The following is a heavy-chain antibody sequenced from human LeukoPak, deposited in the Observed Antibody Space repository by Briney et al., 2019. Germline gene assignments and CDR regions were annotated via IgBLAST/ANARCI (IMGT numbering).Heavy chain of an antibody. D-gene: IGHD6-13*01. CDR2: IIPIFGTA. CDR1: GGTFSSYA. Sequence: GSSVKVSCKASGGTFSSYAISWVRQAPGQGLEWMGGIIPIFGTANYAQKFQGRVTITADESTSTAYMELSSLRSEDTAVYYCARVSVPGIAAAGYDYWGQGTLVTVSS. V-gene: IGHV1-69*01. J-gene: IGHJ4*02. CDR3: ARVSVPGIAAAGYDY.